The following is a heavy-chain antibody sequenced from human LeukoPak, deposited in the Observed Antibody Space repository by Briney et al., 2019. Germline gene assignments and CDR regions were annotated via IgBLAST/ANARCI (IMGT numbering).Heavy chain of an antibody. CDR3: TQDVSNGYRSVNFDY. Sequence: GGSLRLSCAASGFISSQYGFNWVRQAPGKGLEWVSHIRSTSETFYADSVKGRFTISRDQSKNTLYLQMNSLRVEGTAVYYCTQDVSNGYRSVNFDYWGQGILVTVSS. CDR2: IRSTSET. D-gene: IGHD6-19*01. V-gene: IGHV3-48*01. J-gene: IGHJ4*02. CDR1: GFISSQYG.